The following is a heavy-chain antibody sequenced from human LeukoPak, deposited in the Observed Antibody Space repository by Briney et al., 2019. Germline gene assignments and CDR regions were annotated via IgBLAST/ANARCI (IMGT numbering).Heavy chain of an antibody. CDR3: ATYEYSSGWYHGY. V-gene: IGHV3-23*01. CDR2: ISGSGGST. Sequence: PGGSLRLSCAGSGFIFNNYAMHWVRQPPGKGLEWVSAISGSGGSTYYADSVKGRFTISRDNSKNTLYLQMNSLRAEDTAVYYCATYEYSSGWYHGYWGQGTLVTVSS. J-gene: IGHJ4*02. D-gene: IGHD6-19*01. CDR1: GFIFNNYA.